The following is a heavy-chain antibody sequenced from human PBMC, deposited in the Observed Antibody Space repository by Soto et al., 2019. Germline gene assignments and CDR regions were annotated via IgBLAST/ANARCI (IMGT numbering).Heavy chain of an antibody. CDR2: IFPSGNT. D-gene: IGHD1-26*01. V-gene: IGHV4-4*07. Sequence: AETLSLTCTVSGGSLSNYDWSWIRQPAGKGLEWIGRIFPSGNTDYNASLGRGVTMSVDTSKNKSSLKLNSVTAADTAVYYCARGSLGPDYWGPGTLVTVSS. CDR1: GGSLSNYD. CDR3: ARGSLGPDY. J-gene: IGHJ4*02.